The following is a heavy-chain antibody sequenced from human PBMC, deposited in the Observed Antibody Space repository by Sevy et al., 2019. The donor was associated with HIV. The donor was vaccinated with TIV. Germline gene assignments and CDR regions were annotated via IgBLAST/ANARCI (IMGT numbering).Heavy chain of an antibody. V-gene: IGHV4-34*01. CDR1: GGSFSGYY. J-gene: IGHJ6*02. Sequence: SETLSLTCAVYGGSFSGYYWSWIRQPPGKGLEWIGEINHSGSTNYNPSLKSRVTISVDTSKNQFSLKLSSVTAADTAVYYCARGPPGSYRYYYYYYGMDVWGQGTTVTVSS. CDR2: INHSGST. CDR3: ARGPPGSYRYYYYYYGMDV. D-gene: IGHD3-16*02.